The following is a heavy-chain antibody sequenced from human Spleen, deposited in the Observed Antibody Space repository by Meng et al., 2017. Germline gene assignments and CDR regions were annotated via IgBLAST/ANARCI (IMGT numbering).Heavy chain of an antibody. V-gene: IGHV3-23*01. Sequence: GGSLRLSCAASGFTFSSYAMSWVRQAPGKGLEWVSPISDSGGGTYYTDSVKGRFTISRDNSKNTLYLQMNSLRAEDTAVYYCAKKLGDYYDSSGYYDAFDIWGQGTMVTVSS. CDR3: AKKLGDYYDSSGYYDAFDI. CDR2: ISDSGGGT. J-gene: IGHJ3*02. CDR1: GFTFSSYA. D-gene: IGHD3-22*01.